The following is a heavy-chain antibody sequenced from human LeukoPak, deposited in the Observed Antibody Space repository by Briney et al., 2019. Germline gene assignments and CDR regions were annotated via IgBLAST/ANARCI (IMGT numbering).Heavy chain of an antibody. Sequence: PGGSLRLSCAASGFTFSSYSMNWVRQAPGKGLEWVATIDSSSANINYVDSVKGRFTISRDNAKKSVFLQMNSLRAEDTAVYFCARDLAYYYDSNYDWGQGTLVTVSS. J-gene: IGHJ4*02. D-gene: IGHD3-22*01. CDR2: IDSSSANI. CDR3: ARDLAYYYDSNYD. V-gene: IGHV3-21*01. CDR1: GFTFSSYS.